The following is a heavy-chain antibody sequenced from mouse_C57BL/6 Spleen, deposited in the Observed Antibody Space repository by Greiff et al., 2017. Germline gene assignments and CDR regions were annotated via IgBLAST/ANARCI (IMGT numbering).Heavy chain of an antibody. V-gene: IGHV1-55*01. CDR3: ARDYYSNFSWFAY. CDR1: GYTFTSYW. CDR2: IYPGSGST. Sequence: VQLQQPGAELVKPGASVKMSCKASGYTFTSYWITWVKQRPGQGLEWIGDIYPGSGSTNYNEKFKGKATLTVDTSSSTAYMQLSSLTSEDSAVYYCARDYYSNFSWFAYWGQGTLVTVSA. J-gene: IGHJ3*01. D-gene: IGHD2-5*01.